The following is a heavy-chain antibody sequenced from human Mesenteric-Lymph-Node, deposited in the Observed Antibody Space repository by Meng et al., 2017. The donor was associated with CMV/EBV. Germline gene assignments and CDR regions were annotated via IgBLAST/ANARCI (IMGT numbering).Heavy chain of an antibody. J-gene: IGHJ6*02. CDR3: AREYYYDSSGYYRQYYYYYYGMDV. CDR1: GFTFSSSE. Sequence: GGSLRLSCAASGFTFSSSEMNWVRQAPGKGLEWVSYISSGGSTIYYADSVKGRFTISRDNAKNTLYLQMNSLRAEDTAVYYCAREYYYDSSGYYRQYYYYYYGMDVWGQGTTVTVSS. V-gene: IGHV3-48*03. D-gene: IGHD3-22*01. CDR2: ISSGGSTI.